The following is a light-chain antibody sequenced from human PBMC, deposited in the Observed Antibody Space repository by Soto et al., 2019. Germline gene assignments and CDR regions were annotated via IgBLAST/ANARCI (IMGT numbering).Light chain of an antibody. J-gene: IGKJ1*01. CDR1: QSISSSY. CDR3: QQYGRT. CDR2: GAS. Sequence: DIVLAQSPGTLSLSPGERATLSCRASQSISSSYLAWYQQKPGQAPRLLTYGASSRATGIPDRFSGSGSGTDFTLTISRLEPEDFAVYYCQQYGRTFGQGTKVDIK. V-gene: IGKV3-20*01.